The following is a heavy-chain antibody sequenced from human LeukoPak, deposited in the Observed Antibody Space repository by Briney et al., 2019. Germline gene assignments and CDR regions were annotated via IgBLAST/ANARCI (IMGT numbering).Heavy chain of an antibody. CDR1: GFTFSSYW. CDR2: IKQEGSEK. CDR3: ARVGYYYDSSGYPTTFDY. J-gene: IGHJ4*02. Sequence: GGSLRLSCAASGFTFSSYWMSGARQAPGKGLEGVPNIKQEGSEKYYVDSVKGRFTVSRDNAKTSLYLQMNSLRAEDTAVYYCARVGYYYDSSGYPTTFDYWGQGTLVTVSS. V-gene: IGHV3-7*01. D-gene: IGHD3-22*01.